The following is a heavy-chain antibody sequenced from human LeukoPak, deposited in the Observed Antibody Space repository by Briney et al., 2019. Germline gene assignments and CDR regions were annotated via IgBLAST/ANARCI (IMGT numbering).Heavy chain of an antibody. V-gene: IGHV1-18*01. D-gene: IGHD6-19*01. Sequence: PWASLKVSCKASGYTFTSYGISWVRQAPGQGLEWMGCISAYNGNTNYAQKLQGRVTMTTDTSTSTADMELRIRRSDDTAVYYCARYSSGWYLGGNFDYWGQGTLVTVSS. CDR2: ISAYNGNT. J-gene: IGHJ4*02. CDR1: GYTFTSYG. CDR3: ARYSSGWYLGGNFDY.